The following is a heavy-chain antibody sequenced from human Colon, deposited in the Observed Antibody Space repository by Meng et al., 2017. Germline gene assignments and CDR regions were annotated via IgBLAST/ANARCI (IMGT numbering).Heavy chain of an antibody. Sequence: QWQPQESRPGLVQPSRPLSLPCTVPGGSISSGDYYWSWIRQPPGKGLEWIGYIYYSGSTYSNASLKSRVTISIDRSKNQFSLKLSSVTAADTAVYYCARDRKHYGERGWFDPWGQGTLVTVSS. V-gene: IGHV4-30-4*01. D-gene: IGHD4-17*01. J-gene: IGHJ5*02. CDR3: ARDRKHYGERGWFDP. CDR2: IYYSGST. CDR1: GGSISSGDYY.